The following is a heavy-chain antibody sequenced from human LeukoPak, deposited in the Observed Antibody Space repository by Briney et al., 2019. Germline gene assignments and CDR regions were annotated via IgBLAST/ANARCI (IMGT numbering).Heavy chain of an antibody. J-gene: IGHJ6*02. D-gene: IGHD1-26*01. CDR1: GGSFSGYY. V-gene: IGHV4-34*01. CDR3: ARAPIVGATVHYYGMDV. Sequence: SETLSLTCAVYGGSFSGYYWSWIRQPPGKGLEWIGEINHSGSTNYNPSLKSRVTISVDTSKNQFSLKLSSVTAADTAVYYCARAPIVGATVHYYGMDVWGQGTTVTVSS. CDR2: INHSGST.